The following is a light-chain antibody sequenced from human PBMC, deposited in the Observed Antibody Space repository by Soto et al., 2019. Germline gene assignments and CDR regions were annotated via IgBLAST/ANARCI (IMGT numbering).Light chain of an antibody. V-gene: IGLV4-60*02. CDR2: LEGSGSY. CDR1: SGHSTYI. J-gene: IGLJ3*02. Sequence: QPVLTQSSSAYASLGSSVKLTCTLSSGHSTYIIAWHQQQPGKAPRFLMNLEGSGSYNKGSGVPDRFSGSSSGADRYLTISNLQFEDEADYYCETWDSNTRVFGGGTQLTVL. CDR3: ETWDSNTRV.